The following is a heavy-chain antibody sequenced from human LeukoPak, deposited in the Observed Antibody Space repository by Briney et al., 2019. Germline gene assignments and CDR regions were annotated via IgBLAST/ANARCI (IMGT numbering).Heavy chain of an antibody. CDR3: ARVAGSGSYYNIRWFDP. Sequence: ALVKVSCKASGYTFTSYGISWVRQAPGQGLEWMGWISAYNGNTNYAQKLQGRVTMTTDTSTSTAYMELRSLRSDDTAVYYCARVAGSGSYYNIRWFDPWGQGTLVTVSS. J-gene: IGHJ5*02. V-gene: IGHV1-18*01. CDR2: ISAYNGNT. CDR1: GYTFTSYG. D-gene: IGHD3-10*01.